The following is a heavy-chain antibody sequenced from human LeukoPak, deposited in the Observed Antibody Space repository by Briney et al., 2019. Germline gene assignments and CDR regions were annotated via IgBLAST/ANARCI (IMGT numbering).Heavy chain of an antibody. J-gene: IGHJ6*03. D-gene: IGHD1-26*01. CDR1: GGSISSYY. CDR2: IYTSGST. Sequence: SETLSLTCTVSGGSISSYYWSWIRQPAGKGLEWIGRIYTSGSTNYNPSLKSRVTMSVDTSKNQFSLKLSSVTAADTAVYYCARESVSGGYLGYYMDVWGKGTTVTVSS. V-gene: IGHV4-4*07. CDR3: ARESVSGGYLGYYMDV.